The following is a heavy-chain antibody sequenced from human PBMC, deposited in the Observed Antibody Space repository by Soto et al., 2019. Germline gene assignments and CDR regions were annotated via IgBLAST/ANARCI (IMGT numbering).Heavy chain of an antibody. D-gene: IGHD2-2*01. CDR3: ARLSPVAYWSSSSCEPPVYYHCIDV. CDR2: IDPSDSYT. V-gene: IGHV5-10-1*01. J-gene: IGHJ6*04. CDR1: GYSFTIYW. Sequence: LGESLKISWNGSGYSFTIYWISWVRQMPGKGLEWMGRIDPSDSYTNYSPSFQGHVTISADKSISTAYLQWSSLKASDTAMYYCARLSPVAYWSSSSCEPPVYYHCIDVWRKRTTVTVSS.